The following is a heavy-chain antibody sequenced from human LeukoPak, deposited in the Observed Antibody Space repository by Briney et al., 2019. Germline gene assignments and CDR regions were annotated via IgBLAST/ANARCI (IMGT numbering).Heavy chain of an antibody. J-gene: IGHJ4*02. D-gene: IGHD3-10*01. Sequence: GGSLTLSCATSGFTFNDHYLVWLRQAPGKGLEWVVRTKNRANRYTTEYAASMIGRFTISRDDSKNSLRLQMNSLKTEDTSIYYSVASITNPSNNWGQGTLVTVSS. CDR3: VASITNPSNN. CDR1: GFTFNDHY. CDR2: TKNRANRYTT. V-gene: IGHV3-72*01.